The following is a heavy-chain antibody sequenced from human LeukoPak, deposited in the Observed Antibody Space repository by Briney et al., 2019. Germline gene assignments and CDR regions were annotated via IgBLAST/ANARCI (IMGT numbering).Heavy chain of an antibody. CDR2: INPSGGST. J-gene: IGHJ4*02. CDR3: ARNPNVDDYGLYYFDY. D-gene: IGHD4-17*01. CDR1: EYTFTSYY. Sequence: ASVKVSCKASEYTFTSYYMHWVRQAPGQGLEWMGIINPSGGSTSYAQKFQGRVTMTRDTSTSTVYMELSSLRSEDTAVYYCARNPNVDDYGLYYFDYWGQGTLVTVSS. V-gene: IGHV1-46*01.